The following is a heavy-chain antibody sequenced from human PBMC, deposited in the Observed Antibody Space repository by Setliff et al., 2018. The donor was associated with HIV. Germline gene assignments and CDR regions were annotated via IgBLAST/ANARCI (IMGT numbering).Heavy chain of an antibody. V-gene: IGHV3-33*03. D-gene: IGHD3-3*01. Sequence: HPGGSLRLSCAASGFTFSSYGMHWVRQAPGKGLEWVAVIWYDGSNKYYADSVKGRFTISRDNAKNSLYLQMNSLKTEDSAVYYCTVDGSVTLFGVVPGPYNWFDPRGQGTLVTVSS. CDR1: GFTFSSYG. CDR2: IWYDGSNK. J-gene: IGHJ5*02. CDR3: TVDGSVTLFGVVPGPYNWFDP.